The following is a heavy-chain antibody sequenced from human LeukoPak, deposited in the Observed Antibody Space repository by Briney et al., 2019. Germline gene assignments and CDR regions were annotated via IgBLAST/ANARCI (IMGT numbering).Heavy chain of an antibody. Sequence: GASVKVSCKASGGTFSNYTINWVRQAPGQGLEWMGRIIPMLGMANYAQKFQGRVTITEDKSTSTAYMDLSSLRSEDTAMYYCARVGSPSTDWGAYNYGMDVWGQGTTVTVSS. V-gene: IGHV1-69*02. D-gene: IGHD2-2*01. CDR1: GGTFSNYT. J-gene: IGHJ6*02. CDR2: IIPMLGMA. CDR3: ARVGSPSTDWGAYNYGMDV.